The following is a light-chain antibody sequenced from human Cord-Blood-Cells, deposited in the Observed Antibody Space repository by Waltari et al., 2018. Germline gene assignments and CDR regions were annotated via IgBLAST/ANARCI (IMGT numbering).Light chain of an antibody. CDR1: QGVSSSY. J-gene: IGKJ1*01. CDR3: KQYGSATRT. V-gene: IGKV3-20*01. CDR2: GAS. Sequence: EIVLTQSPGTLSLSPGERATLSCRASQGVSSSYLAWYQQKPGQTPRLLIYGASSRATGIPDRFSGSESGTDFTLTIRSLEPEDFAVYYCKQYGSATRTFGQVTKVEIK.